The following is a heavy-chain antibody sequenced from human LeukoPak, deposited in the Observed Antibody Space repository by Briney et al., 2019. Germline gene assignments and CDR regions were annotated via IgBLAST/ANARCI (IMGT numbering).Heavy chain of an antibody. D-gene: IGHD3-10*01. V-gene: IGHV4-39*01. J-gene: IGHJ4*02. CDR2: IYYSGTT. CDR1: GGSISSSSYS. CDR3: AANSADYNTLGSSYKV. Sequence: SETLSLTCTVSGGSISSSSYSWGWIRQPPGKGLEWIGSIYYSGTTYYNPSLKSRVTISVDTSKNQFSLKLNSVTAADTAVFYCAANSADYNTLGSSYKVWGQGTLVTVSS.